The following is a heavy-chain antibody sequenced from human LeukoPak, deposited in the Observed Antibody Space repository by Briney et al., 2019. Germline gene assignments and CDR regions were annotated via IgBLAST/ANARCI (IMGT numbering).Heavy chain of an antibody. CDR2: MPPDGNEK. V-gene: IGHV3-7*01. Sequence: GGSLRLSCAASRFTFSNSWMSWVRQAPGKGLEWVANMPPDGNEKYYMASVRGRFTISRDNAKNSLYLQMNSLRVEDTAVYFCARSPASGTAIGYWGQGTLVTVSS. D-gene: IGHD1-1*01. CDR3: ARSPASGTAIGY. CDR1: RFTFSNSW. J-gene: IGHJ4*02.